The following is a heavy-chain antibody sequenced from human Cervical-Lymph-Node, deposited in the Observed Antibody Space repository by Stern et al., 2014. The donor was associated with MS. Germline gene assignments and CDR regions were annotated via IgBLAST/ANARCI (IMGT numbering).Heavy chain of an antibody. CDR3: AKGSSGSYIRGRLGYLES. CDR1: GFNFDDYA. V-gene: IGHV3-9*01. Sequence: EVQLVESGGGLVQPGGSLRLSCDASGFNFDDYAMHWVRQAPGKGLEWVSSITWDSVPIHYADSVKGRFTISRGTAKIFLQMNSLRPDDTAFYYCAKGSSGSYIRGRLGYLESWGQGTLVTVSS. D-gene: IGHD1-26*01. CDR2: ITWDSVPI. J-gene: IGHJ4*02.